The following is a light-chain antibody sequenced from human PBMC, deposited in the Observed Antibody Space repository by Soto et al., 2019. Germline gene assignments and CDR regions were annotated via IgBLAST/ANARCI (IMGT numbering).Light chain of an antibody. CDR2: GAS. V-gene: IGKV3-20*01. CDR1: QSVSNNY. J-gene: IGKJ1*01. CDR3: QQYVRSPWT. Sequence: EIVLTQSPGTLSLSPGERATFSCRASQSVSNNYLAWYQQRPGQAPRLLIYGASSRATGIPDRFSGSGSGTDFTLTISRLEPEDFAVYYCQQYVRSPWTFGQGTKVEIK.